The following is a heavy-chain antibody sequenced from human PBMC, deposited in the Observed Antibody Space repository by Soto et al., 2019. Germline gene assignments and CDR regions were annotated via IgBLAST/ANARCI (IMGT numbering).Heavy chain of an antibody. CDR1: GGSISSYY. V-gene: IGHV4-59*01. D-gene: IGHD6-6*01. CDR3: AREVREQLVLRRGIFFDY. CDR2: IYYSGST. J-gene: IGHJ4*02. Sequence: SETLSLTCTVSGGSISSYYWSWIRQPPGKGLEWIGYIYYSGSTNYNPSLKSRVTISVDTSKNQFSLKLSSVTAADTAVYYCAREVREQLVLRRGIFFDYWGQGTLVTVSS.